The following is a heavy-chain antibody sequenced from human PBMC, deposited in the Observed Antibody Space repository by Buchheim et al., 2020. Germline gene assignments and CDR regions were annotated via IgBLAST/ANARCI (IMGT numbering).Heavy chain of an antibody. V-gene: IGHV1-69*18. D-gene: IGHD2-15*01. CDR1: GGTFTSHA. J-gene: IGHJ4*01. CDR3: ARDQRPYCSDGICYLEF. CDR2: IIPMFATA. Sequence: QVQLVQSGAEVKKPGSSVKVSCKASGGTFTSHAITWVRQAPGQGLEWMGRIIPMFATANYAQKFQGRVTITADESTSRVYMELTSLKSEDTAVYYCARDQRPYCSDGICYLEFWGHGTL.